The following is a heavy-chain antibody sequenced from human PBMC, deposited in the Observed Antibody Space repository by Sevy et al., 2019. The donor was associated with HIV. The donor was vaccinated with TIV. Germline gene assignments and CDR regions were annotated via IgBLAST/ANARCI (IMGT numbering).Heavy chain of an antibody. Sequence: SETLSLTCAVHDGSFSGYYWNWIRQLPGKGLEWIGEINESGITYYNPSLKSRVTISVDTSKKQFSLKLNLVTAVDSAVYFCARSPPVVVVPGAPSWFDPWGQGTLVTVSS. V-gene: IGHV4-34*01. CDR1: DGSFSGYY. D-gene: IGHD2-2*01. J-gene: IGHJ5*02. CDR3: ARSPPVVVVPGAPSWFDP. CDR2: INESGIT.